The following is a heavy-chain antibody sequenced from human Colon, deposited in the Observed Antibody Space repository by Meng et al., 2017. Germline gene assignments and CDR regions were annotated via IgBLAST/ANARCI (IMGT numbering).Heavy chain of an antibody. CDR2: VDYSGNT. D-gene: IGHD1-26*01. CDR3: AIGPWELDY. V-gene: IGHV4-61*01. CDR1: CGSVSRGSHY. Sequence: VQPQASGPGLCRPSRLCSLTCPGSCGSVSRGSHYWSWIRQPPGKGLEFIAYVDYSGNTNYNPSLKGRVTTSIDMSKSQFSLKVSSVTAADTAVYYCAIGPWELDYWGQGLLVTVSS. J-gene: IGHJ4*02.